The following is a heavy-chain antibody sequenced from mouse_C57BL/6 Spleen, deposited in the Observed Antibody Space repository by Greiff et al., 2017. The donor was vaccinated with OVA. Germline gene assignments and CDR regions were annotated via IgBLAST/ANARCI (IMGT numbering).Heavy chain of an antibody. CDR3: ARRGPYYSNYVGFDY. CDR1: GFTFSSYG. V-gene: IGHV5-6*02. CDR2: ISSGGSYT. D-gene: IGHD2-5*01. J-gene: IGHJ2*01. Sequence: DVKLVESGGDLVKPGGSLKLSCAASGFTFSSYGMSWVRQTPDKRLEWVATISSGGSYTYYPDSVKGRFTISRDNAKNTLYLQMSSLKSEDTAMYYCARRGPYYSNYVGFDYWGQGTTLTVSS.